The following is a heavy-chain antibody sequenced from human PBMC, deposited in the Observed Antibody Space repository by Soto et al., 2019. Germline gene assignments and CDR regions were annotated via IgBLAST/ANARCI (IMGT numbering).Heavy chain of an antibody. J-gene: IGHJ6*02. CDR3: ARGRNGMDV. V-gene: IGHV1-8*01. Sequence: QVQLVQSGAEVKKPGASVKVSCKASGDTFTHYDIKWVRQATGQGLEWMGWMNTNSGNTGYAQKFQGRVTMTRNTSMSTGYMALSSLRSEGTAVSYCARGRNGMDVWGQGTTVTVSS. CDR1: GDTFTHYD. CDR2: MNTNSGNT.